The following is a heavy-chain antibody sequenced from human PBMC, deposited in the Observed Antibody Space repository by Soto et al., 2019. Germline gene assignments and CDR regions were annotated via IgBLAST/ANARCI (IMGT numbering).Heavy chain of an antibody. J-gene: IGHJ6*03. CDR3: ARDWGKDYGYYYYYYYMDV. CDR1: GFTFSSYG. CDR2: IWYDGSNK. D-gene: IGHD4-17*01. V-gene: IGHV3-33*01. Sequence: GESLKISCAASGFTFSSYGMHWVRQAPGKGLEWVAVIWYDGSNKYYADSVKGRFTISRDNSKNTLYLQMNSLRAEDTAVYYCARDWGKDYGYYYYYYYMDVWGKGTTVTVSS.